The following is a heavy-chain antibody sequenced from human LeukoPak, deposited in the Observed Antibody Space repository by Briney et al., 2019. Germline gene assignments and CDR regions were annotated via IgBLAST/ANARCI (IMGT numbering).Heavy chain of an antibody. J-gene: IGHJ4*02. D-gene: IGHD3-10*01. Sequence: GASVRVSCTASGYTFTSYDISWVRQAPGQGLEWMGWMNPTSGHTDYAQTLQGRVTITRDTSISTAYMELNSLTSEDTAVYYCARSPVGVRKKHDFWGQGTLVIVS. CDR1: GYTFTSYD. V-gene: IGHV1-8*03. CDR2: MNPTSGHT. CDR3: ARSPVGVRKKHDF.